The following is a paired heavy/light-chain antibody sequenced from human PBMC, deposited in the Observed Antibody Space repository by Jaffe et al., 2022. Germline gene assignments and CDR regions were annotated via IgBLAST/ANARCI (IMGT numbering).Light chain of an antibody. CDR2: GSS. V-gene: IGKV3D-15*01. CDR3: QQYHNWPPLT. CDR1: QSVSSD. Sequence: EIMMTQSPATLSVSPGERVTLSCRASQSVSSDLAWYQQKPGQAPRFLIYGSSIRATGIPDRFSGSGSGTEFTLTISSLQSEDFAVYYCQQYHNWPPLTFGQGTRLEIK. J-gene: IGKJ5*01.
Heavy chain of an antibody. Sequence: EVQVVESGGAVVQPGGSLRLSCAASGITLNNYDVNWVRQAPGKGLEWVSHISSSGNKIEYLDSVKGRFTISRDYAKNSLSLQMNSLGAEDTAVYYCLANSWFGGLLTLYWGQGTLVTVSS. CDR2: ISSSGNKI. D-gene: IGHD3-10*01. CDR1: GITLNNYD. V-gene: IGHV3-48*03. J-gene: IGHJ4*02. CDR3: LANSWFGGLLTLY.